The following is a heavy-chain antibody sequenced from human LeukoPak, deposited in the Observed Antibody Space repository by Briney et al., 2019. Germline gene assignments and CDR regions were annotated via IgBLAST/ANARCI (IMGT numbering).Heavy chain of an antibody. CDR1: GFTFNNYW. CDR3: AGVYSRSGSSYNPSDY. Sequence: GGSLRLSCAASGFTFNNYWMTWVRQAPGEGLEWVATIKADESEKYYVDSVKGRFTISRDNAKNSLFLQMNSLRVDDTAVYYCAGVYSRSGSSYNPSDYWGQGTLVTVSS. D-gene: IGHD3-10*01. CDR2: IKADESEK. J-gene: IGHJ4*02. V-gene: IGHV3-7*01.